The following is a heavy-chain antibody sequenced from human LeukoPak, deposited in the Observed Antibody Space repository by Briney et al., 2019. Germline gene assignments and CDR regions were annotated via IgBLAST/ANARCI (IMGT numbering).Heavy chain of an antibody. D-gene: IGHD6-19*01. CDR1: GGSLSSSSYY. J-gene: IGHJ4*02. CDR3: ATTPALAVAGTLDPKE. Sequence: SETLSLPCTLSGGSLSSSSYYWGWIRQSPGKGLEWIGSIFYSGSTYYNPSLKSRVTISIDTSENQFSLKVSSVTAADTAVYYCATTPALAVAGTLDPKEWGQGTLVTVSS. CDR2: IFYSGST. V-gene: IGHV4-39*01.